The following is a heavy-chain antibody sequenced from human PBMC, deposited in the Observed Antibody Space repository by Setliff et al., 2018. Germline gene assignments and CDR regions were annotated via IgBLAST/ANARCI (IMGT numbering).Heavy chain of an antibody. CDR3: ARAGVAAAGKKGVFEH. CDR2: INDSGTT. D-gene: IGHD6-13*01. V-gene: IGHV4-34*01. J-gene: IGHJ4*02. CDR1: GGSFSNYY. Sequence: PSETLSLTCTVYGGSFSNYYWGWIRQSPGKGLEWIGEINDSGTTNYSPSLKSRVTISLDASTNQFSLKLRSVSAADTAVYYCARAGVAAAGKKGVFEHWGQGTLVTVSS.